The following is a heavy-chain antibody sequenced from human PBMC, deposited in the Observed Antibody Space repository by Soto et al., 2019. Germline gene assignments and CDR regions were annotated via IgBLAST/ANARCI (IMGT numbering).Heavy chain of an antibody. CDR3: ARDGDYCSSTSCYSYYYYGMDV. V-gene: IGHV1-2*02. CDR1: GYTFTGYY. J-gene: IGHJ6*02. Sequence: ASVKVSCKASGYTFTGYYMHWVRQAPGQGLEWMGWINPNSGGTNYAQKFQGGVTMTRDTSISTAYMELSRLRSDDTAVYYCARDGDYCSSTSCYSYYYYGMDVWGQGTTVTVSS. D-gene: IGHD2-2*01. CDR2: INPNSGGT.